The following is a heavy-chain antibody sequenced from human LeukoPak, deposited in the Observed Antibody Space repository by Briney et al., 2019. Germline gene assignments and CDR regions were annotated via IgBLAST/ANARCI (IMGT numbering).Heavy chain of an antibody. V-gene: IGHV4-34*01. CDR3: ARGILSLNWFDP. CDR2: INHSGST. D-gene: IGHD2/OR15-2a*01. J-gene: IGHJ5*02. Sequence: SETLSPTCAVYGGSFSGYYWSWIRQPPGKGLEWIGEINHSGSTNYNPSLKSRVTISVDTSKNQFSLKLSSVTAADTAVYYCARGILSLNWFDPWGQGTLVTVSS. CDR1: GGSFSGYY.